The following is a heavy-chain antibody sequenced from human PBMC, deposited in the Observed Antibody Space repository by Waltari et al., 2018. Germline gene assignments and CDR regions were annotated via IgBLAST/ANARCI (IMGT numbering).Heavy chain of an antibody. CDR3: ARDGEVAGTEYFQH. V-gene: IGHV3-7*01. CDR2: IKQDGSEK. Sequence: EVQLVESGGGLVQPGGSLRLSCAASGFTFSSYWMSWVRQAPGKGLEWVANIKQDGSEKYYVDSVKGRFTISRDNAKNSLYLQMNSLRAEDTAVYYCARDGEVAGTEYFQHWGQGTLVTVSS. J-gene: IGHJ1*01. CDR1: GFTFSSYW. D-gene: IGHD6-19*01.